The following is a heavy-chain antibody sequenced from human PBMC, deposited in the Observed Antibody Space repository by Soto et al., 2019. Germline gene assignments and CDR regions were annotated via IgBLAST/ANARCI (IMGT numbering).Heavy chain of an antibody. CDR3: AKSRDIVVVVAANDAFDI. CDR2: ISGSGGST. J-gene: IGHJ3*02. D-gene: IGHD2-15*01. Sequence: TGGSLRLSCAASGFTFNTYTMNWVRQAPGKGLEWVSAISGSGGSTYYADSVKGRFTISRDNSKNTLYLQMNSLRAEDTAVYYCAKSRDIVVVVAANDAFDIWGQGTMVTVSS. V-gene: IGHV3-23*01. CDR1: GFTFNTYT.